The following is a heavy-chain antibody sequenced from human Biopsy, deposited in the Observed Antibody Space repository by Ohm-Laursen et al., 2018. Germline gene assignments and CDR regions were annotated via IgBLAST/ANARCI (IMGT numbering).Heavy chain of an antibody. CDR2: VYYTGST. Sequence: SDTLSLTCTVSGDSISSCYWSWIRQPPGKGLQWIGYVYYTGSTDYNPSLQSRVTISVDTSKNHFSLRLRSVTPADTAIYYCARDRGYYSDRTVPGYFDLWGRGTLVTVSS. J-gene: IGHJ2*01. CDR3: ARDRGYYSDRTVPGYFDL. CDR1: GDSISSCY. V-gene: IGHV4-59*01. D-gene: IGHD3-22*01.